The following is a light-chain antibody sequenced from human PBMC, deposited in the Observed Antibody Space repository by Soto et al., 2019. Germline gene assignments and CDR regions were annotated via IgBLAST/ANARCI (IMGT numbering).Light chain of an antibody. CDR3: QQYDNLPLT. CDR1: QDINTY. CDR2: DAS. V-gene: IGKV1-33*01. Sequence: DIQMTQSPSSLSASVGDRVTVTCQASQDINTYLVWFQQKPGKAPKLLIYDASNLETGVPSRFSGGGSATNFTFTISSLQPEDTATYYCQQYDNLPLTFGGGTKVGIK. J-gene: IGKJ4*01.